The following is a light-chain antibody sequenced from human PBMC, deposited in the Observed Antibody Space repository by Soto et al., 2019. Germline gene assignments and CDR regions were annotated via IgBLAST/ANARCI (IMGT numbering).Light chain of an antibody. CDR1: QGISSY. CDR2: AAS. V-gene: IGKV1-9*01. J-gene: IGKJ4*01. Sequence: DIQLTQSPSFLSASVGDRVTITCRASQGISSYLAWYQQKPGKAPKLLIYAASTLQSGVPSRFSGSGSGTEFTLTISSLQPEECATYYCQQLNSYPLFGGGTKVEIK. CDR3: QQLNSYPL.